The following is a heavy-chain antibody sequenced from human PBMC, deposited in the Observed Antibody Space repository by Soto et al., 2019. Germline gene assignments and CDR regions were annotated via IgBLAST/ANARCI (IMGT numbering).Heavy chain of an antibody. V-gene: IGHV3-30*18. CDR2: ISYDGSNK. CDR3: AKPLGDWNYGYFDY. J-gene: IGHJ4*02. D-gene: IGHD1-7*01. Sequence: PRGSLRLSYAASGLTFRNYGMHWVRQAPGKGLEWVAVISYDGSNKYYADSVKGRFTISRDNSKNTLYLQMNSLRAEDTAVYYCAKPLGDWNYGYFDYWGQGT. CDR1: GLTFRNYG.